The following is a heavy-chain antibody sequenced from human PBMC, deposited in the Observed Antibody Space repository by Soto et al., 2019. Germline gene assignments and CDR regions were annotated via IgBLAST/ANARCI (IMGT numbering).Heavy chain of an antibody. D-gene: IGHD3-16*02. CDR3: ARVYYDYIWVSYPLVY. J-gene: IGHJ4*02. CDR2: IKQDGSEK. Sequence: EVQLVESGGGLVQPGGSLRLSCAASGFTFSSHWMSWVRQAPGKGLEWLASIKQDGSEKHYVDSVKGRFTISRDNAKNSLYLQMNSLRVEDTAVYYCARVYYDYIWVSYPLVYWGQGTLVTVSS. V-gene: IGHV3-7*01. CDR1: GFTFSSHW.